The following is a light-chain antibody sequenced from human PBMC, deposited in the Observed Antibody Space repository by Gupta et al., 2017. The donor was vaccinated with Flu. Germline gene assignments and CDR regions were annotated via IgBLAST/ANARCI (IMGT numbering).Light chain of an antibody. CDR2: QDT. CDR1: ILGGAF. V-gene: IGLV3-1*01. Sequence: SPGQTVTITCSGDILGGAFASWYQQRPGQSPVLRISQDTIRPSAIPDRFSGSKSGETANLTITGTQATDEATDYCQAWESGAGFFGTGTKVSVL. J-gene: IGLJ1*01. CDR3: QAWESGAGF.